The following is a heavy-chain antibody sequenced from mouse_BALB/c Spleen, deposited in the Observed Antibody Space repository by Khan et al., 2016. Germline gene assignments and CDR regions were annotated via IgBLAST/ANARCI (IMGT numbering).Heavy chain of an antibody. V-gene: IGHV3-8*02. Sequence: EVQLQESGPSLVKPSQALSLTCSVTGDSITSGYWNWIRKFPGIKLEYMGYITYSGSTYYNPSLKSRISITRDASKNQYFLQLISMTTEGTATYYCARYGGSRYLGGMDYWGQGTSVTVSS. CDR2: ITYSGST. J-gene: IGHJ4*01. CDR1: GDSITSGY. D-gene: IGHD1-1*01. CDR3: ARYGGSRYLGGMDY.